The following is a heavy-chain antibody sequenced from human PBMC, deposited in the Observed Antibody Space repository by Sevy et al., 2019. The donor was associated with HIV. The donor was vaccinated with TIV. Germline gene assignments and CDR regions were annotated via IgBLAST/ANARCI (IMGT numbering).Heavy chain of an antibody. CDR2: ISGSGGST. CDR3: AKDGDTAMDGEDDYYYMDV. J-gene: IGHJ6*03. V-gene: IGHV3-23*01. D-gene: IGHD5-18*01. Sequence: GGSLRLSCAASGFTFSSYAMSWVRQAPGEGLEWVSAISGSGGSTYYADSVKGRFTISRDNSKNTLYLQMNSLRAEDTAVYYCAKDGDTAMDGEDDYYYMDVWGKGTTVTVSS. CDR1: GFTFSSYA.